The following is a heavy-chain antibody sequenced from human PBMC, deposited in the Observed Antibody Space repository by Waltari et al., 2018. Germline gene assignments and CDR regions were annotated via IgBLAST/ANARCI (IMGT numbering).Heavy chain of an antibody. J-gene: IGHJ4*02. V-gene: IGHV3-48*01. D-gene: IGHD1-26*01. CDR1: GFTFSSYS. CDR2: ISSSSSTI. CDR3: ARVRSGGNDY. Sequence: EVQLVESGGGLVQPGGSLRLSCAASGFTFSSYSMNWVRQAPGKGLEWVLYISSSSSTIYYADSVKVRFTISRDNAKNSLYLQMNSLRAEDTAVYYCARVRSGGNDYWGQGTLVTVSS.